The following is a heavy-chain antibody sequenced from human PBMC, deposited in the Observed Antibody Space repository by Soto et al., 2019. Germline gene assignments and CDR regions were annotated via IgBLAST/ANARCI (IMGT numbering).Heavy chain of an antibody. V-gene: IGHV6-1*01. J-gene: IGHJ4*02. CDR2: TYYRSKWYN. Sequence: PSQTLSLTCAISGDSVSSNSAAWNWIRQSPSRGLEWLGRTYYRSKWYNDYAVSVKSRITINPDTSKNQFSLQLNSVTPEDTAVYYCARDPRVRYGYSYYFDYWGQGTLVTVSS. CDR1: GDSVSSNSAA. D-gene: IGHD5-18*01. CDR3: ARDPRVRYGYSYYFDY.